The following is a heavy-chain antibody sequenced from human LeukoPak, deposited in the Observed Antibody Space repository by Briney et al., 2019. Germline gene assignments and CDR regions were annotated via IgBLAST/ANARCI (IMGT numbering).Heavy chain of an antibody. CDR3: ARFSPRAMGNYLDF. Sequence: SQTLSLTCAVSGGSISSGGYSWSWIRQPPGKGLEWIGYIYPRGSTYYNPSLKSRVILSLDKSANQFSLNLSSVTAADTAVYYCARFSPRAMGNYLDFWGQGTLVTVSS. J-gene: IGHJ4*02. D-gene: IGHD7-27*01. CDR1: GGSISSGGYS. V-gene: IGHV4-30-2*01. CDR2: IYPRGST.